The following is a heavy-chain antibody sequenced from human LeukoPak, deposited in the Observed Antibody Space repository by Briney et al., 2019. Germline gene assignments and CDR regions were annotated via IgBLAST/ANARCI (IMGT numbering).Heavy chain of an antibody. CDR3: ARRLDY. J-gene: IGHJ4*02. CDR2: VSSSSNPI. CDR1: GFILSTYS. V-gene: IGHV3-48*01. Sequence: GGSLRLSCTASGFILSTYSLNWVRQAPGKGLEWVSYVSSSSNPIYYADSVKGRFTISRDTAKNSEYLQMNNLRVEDTGVYYCARRLDYWGQGTLVTVSS.